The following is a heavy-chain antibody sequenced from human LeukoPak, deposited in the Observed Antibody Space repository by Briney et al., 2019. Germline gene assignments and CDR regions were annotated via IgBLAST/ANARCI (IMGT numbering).Heavy chain of an antibody. CDR2: ITDSGNEI. CDR3: ARLSHYAFDM. V-gene: IGHV3-11*01. J-gene: IGHJ3*02. CDR1: GFIFSDYY. Sequence: PGGSLRLSCAPSGFIFSDYYMSWVRQAPGKGPEWVSYITDSGNEIYYADSAKGRFTISRDNAKNSLFLQMNSLRAEDTAVYYCARLSHYAFDMWGQGAVVTVSS.